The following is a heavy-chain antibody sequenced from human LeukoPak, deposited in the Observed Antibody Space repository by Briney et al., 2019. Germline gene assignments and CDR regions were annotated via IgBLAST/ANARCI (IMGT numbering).Heavy chain of an antibody. Sequence: ASVKVSRKTSGYTFTDFGMSWVRQAPGQGLEWMGWISAYNGDTNYAHNLQGRVTMTTDTSTSTAYMELRSLRSDDTAVYYCARGRPSDYWGQGTPVTVSS. CDR2: ISAYNGDT. CDR3: ARGRPSDY. CDR1: GYTFTDFG. J-gene: IGHJ4*02. V-gene: IGHV1-18*01.